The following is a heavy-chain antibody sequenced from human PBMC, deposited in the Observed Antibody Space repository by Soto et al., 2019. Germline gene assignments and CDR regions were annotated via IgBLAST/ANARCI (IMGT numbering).Heavy chain of an antibody. J-gene: IGHJ4*02. D-gene: IGHD2-15*01. CDR1: GGSISSDDYY. CDR2: IYHSGSS. V-gene: IGHV4-30-4*01. CDR3: ASSVGYCSGGSCYEPIDY. Sequence: TSETLSLTCTVSGGSISSDDYYWSWIRQPPGKGLEWIGYIYHSGSSYYNPSLKSRVTISVDTSKNQFSLKLSSVTAADTAVYYCASSVGYCSGGSCYEPIDYWGQGTLVTVSS.